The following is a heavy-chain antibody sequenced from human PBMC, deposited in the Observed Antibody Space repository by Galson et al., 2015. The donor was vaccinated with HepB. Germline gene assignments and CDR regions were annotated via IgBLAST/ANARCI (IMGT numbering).Heavy chain of an antibody. V-gene: IGHV3-15*01. Sequence: SLRLSCAASGFTFSNAWMSWVRQAPGKGLEWVGRIKSKTDGGTTDYAAPVKGRFTIPRDDSKNTLYLRMNSQKTEDTAVYYCTTAASGSYDRGHDAFDIWGQGTMVTVSS. CDR3: TTAASGSYDRGHDAFDI. CDR1: GFTFSNAW. CDR2: IKSKTDGGTT. J-gene: IGHJ3*02. D-gene: IGHD1-26*01.